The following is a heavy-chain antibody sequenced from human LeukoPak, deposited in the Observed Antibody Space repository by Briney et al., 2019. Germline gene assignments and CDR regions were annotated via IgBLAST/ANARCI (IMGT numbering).Heavy chain of an antibody. Sequence: PGGPLRLSCAASGFTFSSYATSWVRQAPGKGLEWVSAISGSGGSTYYADSVKGRFTISRDNSKNTLYLQMNSLRAEDTAVYYCAKDPSGPLYGAYNYWGQGTLVTVYS. D-gene: IGHD3-16*01. CDR1: GFTFSSYA. V-gene: IGHV3-23*01. CDR3: AKDPSGPLYGAYNY. J-gene: IGHJ4*02. CDR2: ISGSGGST.